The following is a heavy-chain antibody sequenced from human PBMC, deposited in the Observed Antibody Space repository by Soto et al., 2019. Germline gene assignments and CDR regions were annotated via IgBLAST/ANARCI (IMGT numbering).Heavy chain of an antibody. D-gene: IGHD5-18*01. CDR3: ARDALDTAMVVDV. CDR1: GGSISSGGYY. Sequence: PSETLSLTCTVSGGSISSGGYYWSWIRQHPGKGLEWIGYIYYSGSTYYNPSLKSRVTISVDTSKNQFSLKLSSVTAAGTAVYYCARDALDTAMVVDVWGKGTTVTVSS. J-gene: IGHJ6*04. CDR2: IYYSGST. V-gene: IGHV4-31*03.